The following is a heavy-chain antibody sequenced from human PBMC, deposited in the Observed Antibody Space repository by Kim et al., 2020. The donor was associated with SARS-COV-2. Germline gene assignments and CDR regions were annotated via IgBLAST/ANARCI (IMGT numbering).Heavy chain of an antibody. Sequence: SETLSLTCTVSGGSISSGGYYWSWIRQHPGKGLEWIGYIYYSGSTYYNPSLKSRVTISVDTSKNQFSLKLSSVTAADTAVYYCARGGELRYFDWLSYYYGMDVWGQGTTVTVSS. J-gene: IGHJ6*02. CDR2: IYYSGST. CDR3: ARGGELRYFDWLSYYYGMDV. CDR1: GGSISSGGYY. D-gene: IGHD3-9*01. V-gene: IGHV4-31*03.